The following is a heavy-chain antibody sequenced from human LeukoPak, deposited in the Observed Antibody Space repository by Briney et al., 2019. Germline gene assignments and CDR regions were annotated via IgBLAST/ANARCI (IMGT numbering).Heavy chain of an antibody. CDR1: GYSISSGYY. J-gene: IGHJ4*02. CDR2: IYHSGST. V-gene: IGHV4-38-2*02. D-gene: IGHD5-12*01. CDR3: ARVEDIVAPTDY. Sequence: DPSETLSLTCTVSGYSISSGYYWGWIRQPPGKGLEWIGSIYHSGSTYYNPSLKSRVTISVDTSKNQFSLKLSSVTAADTAVYYCARVEDIVAPTDYWGQGTLVTVSS.